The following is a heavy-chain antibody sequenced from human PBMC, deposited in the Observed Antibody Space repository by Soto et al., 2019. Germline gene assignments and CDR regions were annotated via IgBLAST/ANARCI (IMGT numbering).Heavy chain of an antibody. V-gene: IGHV3-33*01. Sequence: GGSLRLSCAASGLTFSSYGMHWVRQAPGKGLEWVAVIWYDGSNKYYADSVKGRFTISRDNSKNTLYLQMNSLRAEDTAVYYCARDHPRSGMDVWGQGTTVTVSS. CDR2: IWYDGSNK. CDR1: GLTFSSYG. CDR3: ARDHPRSGMDV. J-gene: IGHJ6*02.